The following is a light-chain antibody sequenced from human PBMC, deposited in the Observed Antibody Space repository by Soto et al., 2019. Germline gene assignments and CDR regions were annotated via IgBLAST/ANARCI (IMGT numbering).Light chain of an antibody. CDR1: NIGVKS. CDR3: QVWDGTTDNLYV. J-gene: IGLJ1*01. CDR2: DNN. Sequence: SYELTQPPSLSVAPGQTARVTCGGNNIGVKSVHWYQQRPGQAPVLVVYDNNDPPSGIPERFSGSNSGNTATLTISRVEAGDEADYYCQVWDGTTDNLYVFGTGTKVTVL. V-gene: IGLV3-21*02.